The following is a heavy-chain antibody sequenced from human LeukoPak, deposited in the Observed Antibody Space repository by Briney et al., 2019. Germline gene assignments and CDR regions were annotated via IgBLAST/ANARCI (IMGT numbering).Heavy chain of an antibody. CDR1: GYTFTDYF. CDR2: INPNSGGT. V-gene: IGHV1-2*02. J-gene: IGHJ4*02. D-gene: IGHD3-22*01. Sequence: ASVKVSCKASGYTFTDYFMHWVRQAPGQGLEWIGWINPNSGGTSNAQKFQGRVTMTRDTSISTAYMELSRLTSDDTAVYYCVRLIGRQNYCDSSGYLDYWGQGTLVSVSS. CDR3: VRLIGRQNYCDSSGYLDY.